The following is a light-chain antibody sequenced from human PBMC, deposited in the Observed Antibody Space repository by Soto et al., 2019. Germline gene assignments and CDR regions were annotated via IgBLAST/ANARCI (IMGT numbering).Light chain of an antibody. V-gene: IGKV3-11*01. J-gene: IGKJ4*01. CDR3: QQRSNWPLT. Sequence: EIVLTQSPATLSLSPGERATLSCRASQSVSSYLAWYQQKPGQAPRLLLYDASNRATGIPARFSGSGSGTDFTITISSLEPEDVEVYYCQQRSNWPLTFGGGTKVEIK. CDR2: DAS. CDR1: QSVSSY.